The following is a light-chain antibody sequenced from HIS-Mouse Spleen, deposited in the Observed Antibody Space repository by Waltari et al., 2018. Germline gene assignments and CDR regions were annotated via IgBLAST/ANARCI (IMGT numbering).Light chain of an antibody. CDR1: QSVSSY. Sequence: EIVLTQSPATLSLSPGERATLSCRASQSVSSYLAWYQQRPGQAPSLLIYDASTMATGIPARFSGSGSGTDFTLTISSLEPEDFAVYYCQQRSNWPPLTFGGGTKVEIK. V-gene: IGKV3-11*01. J-gene: IGKJ4*01. CDR2: DAS. CDR3: QQRSNWPPLT.